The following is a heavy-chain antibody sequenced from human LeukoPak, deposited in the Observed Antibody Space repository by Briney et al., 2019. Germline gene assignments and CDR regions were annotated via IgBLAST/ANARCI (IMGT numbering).Heavy chain of an antibody. Sequence: PSETLSLTCTVSGGSISSSSYYWGWIRQPPGKGLEWIGSIYYSGSTYYNPSLKSRVTVSVDTSKNQFSLKLSSVTAADTAVYYCARAGGRSSSSLIYYFDYWGQGTLVTVSS. D-gene: IGHD6-6*01. J-gene: IGHJ4*02. V-gene: IGHV4-39*07. CDR3: ARAGGRSSSSLIYYFDY. CDR1: GGSISSSSYY. CDR2: IYYSGST.